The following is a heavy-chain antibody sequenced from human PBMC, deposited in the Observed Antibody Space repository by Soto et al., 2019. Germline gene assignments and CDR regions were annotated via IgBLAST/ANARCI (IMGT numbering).Heavy chain of an antibody. CDR2: IYYSGST. CDR1: GGSISYYY. D-gene: IGHD3-10*01. J-gene: IGHJ4*02. CDR3: AEYVGSGTNYFVY. Sequence: SETLSLTCTVSGGSISYYYWSWMRQPPGEGLEWIGYIYYSGSTNYNPSLKSRGTISVHTSNSQFSLKLSSVTAADTARYYSAEYVGSGTNYFVYRGQRTQAVVS. V-gene: IGHV4-59*01.